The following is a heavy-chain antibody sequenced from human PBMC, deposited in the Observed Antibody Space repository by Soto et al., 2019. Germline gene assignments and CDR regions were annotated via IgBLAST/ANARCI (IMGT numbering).Heavy chain of an antibody. J-gene: IGHJ4*02. CDR2: MYPGDSDT. CDR1: GYSFSSYW. CDR3: ARKGSGCDD. Sequence: PGESLKISCKASGYSFSSYWIAWVRQMPGKGLEWMWVMYPGDSDTRYSPTLQAQVTISADKSISTAYLQWSSLKASDSAMYYCARKGSGCDDWGQRILVTVAS. V-gene: IGHV5-51*01. D-gene: IGHD6-19*01.